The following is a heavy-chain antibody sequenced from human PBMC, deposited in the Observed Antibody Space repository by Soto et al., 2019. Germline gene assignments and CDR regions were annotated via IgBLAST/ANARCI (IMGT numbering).Heavy chain of an antibody. CDR2: INPSGGTT. CDR3: ARVRGGGSEYFFDY. V-gene: IGHV1-46*01. CDR1: GYTFTRYN. Sequence: GSSVKVSFKASGYTFTRYNVHWVGHGPGQGLEWMAIINPSGGTTYYVQKFEGRVTLTTDTSTSTVYMELSSLRSDDTAVYYCARVRGGGSEYFFDYWGQGTLVTVSS. D-gene: IGHD2-15*01. J-gene: IGHJ4*02.